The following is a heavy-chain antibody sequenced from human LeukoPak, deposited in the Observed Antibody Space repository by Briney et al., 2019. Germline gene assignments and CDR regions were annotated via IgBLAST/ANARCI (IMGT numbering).Heavy chain of an antibody. V-gene: IGHV1-2*02. CDR3: ARVSSGLHAFDI. Sequence: ASVKVSCKASGGTFSNYAVSWVRQAPGQGLEWMGWINPNSGGTNYAQKFQGRVTMTRDTSISTAYMELSRLRSDDTAVYYCARVSSGLHAFDIWGQGTMVTVSS. D-gene: IGHD6-19*01. J-gene: IGHJ3*02. CDR2: INPNSGGT. CDR1: GGTFSNYA.